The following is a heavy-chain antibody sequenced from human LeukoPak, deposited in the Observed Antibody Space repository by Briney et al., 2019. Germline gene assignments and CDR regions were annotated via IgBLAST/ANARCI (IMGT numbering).Heavy chain of an antibody. Sequence: GESLKISCKGSGYIFTNYWIGWVRQMPGKGLEWMGIIYPGDSDTRYSPSFQGQATISADKSISTTYLQWSSLKASDTAMYYCARREYDSLDGFDIWGQGTIVTVSS. CDR2: IYPGDSDT. CDR3: ARREYDSLDGFDI. CDR1: GYIFTNYW. V-gene: IGHV5-51*01. D-gene: IGHD3-3*01. J-gene: IGHJ3*02.